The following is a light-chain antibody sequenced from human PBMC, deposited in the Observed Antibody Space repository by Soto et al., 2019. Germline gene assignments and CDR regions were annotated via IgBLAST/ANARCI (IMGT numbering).Light chain of an antibody. CDR2: GNS. V-gene: IGLV1-40*01. CDR1: SSNIGAGYD. J-gene: IGLJ2*01. Sequence: QSVLTQPPSVSGAPGQRVTISCTGSSSNIGAGYDVHWYQQLPGTAPKLLIYGNSNRPSGVPDRFSGSKSGTSASLAITGLQAEDEADYYCQSYDSRWVVFGGGTKVTVL. CDR3: QSYDSRWVV.